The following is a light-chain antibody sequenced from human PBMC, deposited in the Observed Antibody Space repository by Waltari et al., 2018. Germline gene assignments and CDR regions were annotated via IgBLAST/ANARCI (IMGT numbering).Light chain of an antibody. V-gene: IGLV4-69*01. CDR3: QTWGTGTVV. J-gene: IGLJ2*01. CDR1: SGHSTYA. CDR2: LNSDGSH. Sequence: QLVLTQSPSASAPLGASVTLTCTLISGHSTYAIAWHQQQPEKGPRYLLKLNSDGSHSKGDGIPDRFSGSKSGAERYLTISSLQSEDEGDYYCQTWGTGTVVFGGGTKLTVL.